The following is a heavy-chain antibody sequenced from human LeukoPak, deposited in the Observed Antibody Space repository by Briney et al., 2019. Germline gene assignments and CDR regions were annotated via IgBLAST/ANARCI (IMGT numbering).Heavy chain of an antibody. CDR2: TRNKAKSYTT. V-gene: IGHV3-72*01. J-gene: IGHJ4*02. Sequence: PGGSLRLSCAASGFTFSDHYMDWVRQAPGKGLEWVGRTRNKAKSYTTEYAASVKGRFTTSRDDSKNSLYLQMNSLKTEDTAVYYCVRFALEGQGLDYWGQGTLVTVSS. CDR1: GFTFSDHY. CDR3: VRFALEGQGLDY. D-gene: IGHD1-1*01.